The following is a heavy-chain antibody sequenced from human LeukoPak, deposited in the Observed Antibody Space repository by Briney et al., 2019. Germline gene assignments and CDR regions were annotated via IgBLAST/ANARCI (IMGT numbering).Heavy chain of an antibody. CDR2: IYYTGRI. CDR1: GGSISSYF. J-gene: IGHJ4*02. Sequence: SEALSLTCTVSGGSISSYFWSWIRQPPGKGLEWIGYIYYTGRINYNPSLKSRVTMSVDTSKNQFSLKLSSVTAADTAMYYCARGDGSPGTEIDYWGQGTLVTVSS. V-gene: IGHV4-59*01. CDR3: ARGDGSPGTEIDY. D-gene: IGHD1-14*01.